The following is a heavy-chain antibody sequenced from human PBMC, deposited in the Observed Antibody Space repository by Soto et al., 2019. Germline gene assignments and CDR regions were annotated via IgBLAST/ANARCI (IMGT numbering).Heavy chain of an antibody. CDR2: ISSNGGST. V-gene: IGHV3-64*01. Sequence: GGSLRLSCAASGFTFSSYAMHWVRQAPGKGLEYVSAISSNGGSTYYANSVKGRFTISRDNSKNTLYLQMGSLRAEDMAVYYCAREYVYSSSPYYMDVWGKGTTVTVSS. D-gene: IGHD6-6*01. CDR1: GFTFSSYA. J-gene: IGHJ6*03. CDR3: AREYVYSSSPYYMDV.